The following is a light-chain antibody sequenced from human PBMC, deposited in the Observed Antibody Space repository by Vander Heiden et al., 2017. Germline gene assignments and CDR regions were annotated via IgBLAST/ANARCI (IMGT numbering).Light chain of an antibody. CDR3: QQSGTSPWT. J-gene: IGKJ1*01. Sequence: EIVLTQSPGTLSLSPGERATLPCRASQSVTSNFLTWYQQKPGQAPRLLIYAASSRATGTPDRFSGSGSGTDFALTISRLEPEDFAVYYCQQSGTSPWTFGQGTKVEIK. V-gene: IGKV3-20*01. CDR2: AAS. CDR1: QSVTSNF.